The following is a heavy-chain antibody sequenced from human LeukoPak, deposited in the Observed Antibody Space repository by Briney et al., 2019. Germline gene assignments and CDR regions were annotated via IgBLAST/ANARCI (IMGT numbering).Heavy chain of an antibody. CDR1: GFTFSSYA. CDR3: VRDLGGRSGH. V-gene: IGHV3-30*04. D-gene: IGHD1-26*01. CDR2: IPYDGRNK. J-gene: IGHJ4*02. Sequence: GKSLRLSCVASGFTFSSYAMHWVRQAPGKGLEWVAVIPYDGRNKYYADSVKGRSTIFRDNAKNTLYLQMNSLRAEDTAVYYCVRDLGGRSGHWGQGTLVTVSS.